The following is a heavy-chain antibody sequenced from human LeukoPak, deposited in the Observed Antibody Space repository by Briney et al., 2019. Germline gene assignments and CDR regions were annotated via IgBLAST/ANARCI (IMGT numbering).Heavy chain of an antibody. CDR1: GFSFSGYA. CDR2: IGTTGGST. Sequence: PGASLRLSCAASGFSFSGYAMSWVRQAPGKGLEWVSHIGTTGGSTFYADSVKGRFTISRDNSKNTLYLQMNSMRAEDTAVYFCARKHLQTPFVFLDVWGQGTTVTVSS. V-gene: IGHV3-23*01. J-gene: IGHJ6*02. D-gene: IGHD2/OR15-2a*01. CDR3: ARKHLQTPFVFLDV.